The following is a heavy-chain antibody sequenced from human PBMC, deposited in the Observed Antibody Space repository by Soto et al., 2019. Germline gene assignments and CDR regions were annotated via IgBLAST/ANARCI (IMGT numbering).Heavy chain of an antibody. CDR3: ARLGSLLQPIDY. CDR2: IFPRDSDT. J-gene: IGHJ4*02. Sequence: LKISCQASEDPFIAYWSALVRHMPGRGLEWMGLIFPRDSDTRYNSSFEGQVTISADRSIATAYLQWTSLKASDTATYFCARLGSLLQPIDYWGQGTSVTVSS. CDR1: EDPFIAYW. D-gene: IGHD4-4*01. V-gene: IGHV5-51*01.